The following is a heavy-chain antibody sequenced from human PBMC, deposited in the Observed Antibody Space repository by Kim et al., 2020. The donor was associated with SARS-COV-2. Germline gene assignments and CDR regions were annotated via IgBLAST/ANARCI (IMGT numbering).Heavy chain of an antibody. Sequence: SVKVSCKASGGTFSSYAISWVRQAPGQGLEWMGGIIPIFGTANYAQKFQGRVTITADESTSTAYMELSSLRSEDTAVYYCARPLKVEMATIVSYYGMEVWGQGTTVTVSS. CDR3: ARPLKVEMATIVSYYGMEV. CDR1: GGTFSSYA. J-gene: IGHJ6*02. D-gene: IGHD5-12*01. CDR2: IIPIFGTA. V-gene: IGHV1-69*13.